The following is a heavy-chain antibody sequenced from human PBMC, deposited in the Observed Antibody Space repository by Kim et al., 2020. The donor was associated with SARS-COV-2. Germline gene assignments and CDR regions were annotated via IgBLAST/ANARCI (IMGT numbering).Heavy chain of an antibody. CDR2: ISWNSGSI. V-gene: IGHV3-9*01. D-gene: IGHD5-12*01. J-gene: IGHJ4*02. CDR3: AKGMATIKEKFDY. CDR1: GFTFDDYA. Sequence: GGSLRLSCAASGFTFDDYAMHWVRQAPGKGLEWVSGISWNSGSIGYADSVKGRFTISRDNAKNSLYLQMNSLRAEDTALYYCAKGMATIKEKFDYWGQGTLVTVSS.